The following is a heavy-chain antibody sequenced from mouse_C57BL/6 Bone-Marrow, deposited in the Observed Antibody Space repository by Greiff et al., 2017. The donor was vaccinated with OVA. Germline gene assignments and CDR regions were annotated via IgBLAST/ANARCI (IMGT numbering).Heavy chain of an antibody. J-gene: IGHJ4*01. CDR3: AGDSGYDAMDY. Sequence: VQLQQSGPGLVKPSQSLFLTCSITGFPITSGYYWIWIRQSPGKPLEWMGYITHSGETFYNPSLQSPISITRDTSKNQFFLQGYSVTTEDTAMYYCAGDSGYDAMDYWGQGTSVTVSS. CDR1: GFPITSGYY. CDR2: ITHSGET. V-gene: IGHV12-3*01.